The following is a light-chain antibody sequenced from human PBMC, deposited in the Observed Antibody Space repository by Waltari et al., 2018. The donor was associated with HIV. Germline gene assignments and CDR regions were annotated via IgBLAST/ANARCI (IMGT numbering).Light chain of an antibody. Sequence: QLVVTQSPSASASLGASVKLTCTLSSGPSHYALAWLQQQPQKAPRHLMKGNSDGSHNRGDGIPDRFAGSSSGAERYLTISSLQSEEESDYFCQTWGTGVRVFGGGTKLTVL. J-gene: IGLJ3*02. CDR3: QTWGTGVRV. CDR1: SGPSHYA. CDR2: GNSDGSH. V-gene: IGLV4-69*01.